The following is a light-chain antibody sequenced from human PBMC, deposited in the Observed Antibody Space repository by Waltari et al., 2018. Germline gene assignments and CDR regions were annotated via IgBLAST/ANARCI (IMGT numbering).Light chain of an antibody. Sequence: QSALTQPASVSGSPGQSIPISCSGTNNLVSWYQQFPGRGPKLVIYATTERPSGVSNRFSGSKSGDTASLTISGLQPGDEADYYCCSYEPFNRVFGGGTKLTVL. V-gene: IGLV2-23*01. J-gene: IGLJ3*02. CDR1: NNL. CDR3: CSYEPFNRV. CDR2: ATT.